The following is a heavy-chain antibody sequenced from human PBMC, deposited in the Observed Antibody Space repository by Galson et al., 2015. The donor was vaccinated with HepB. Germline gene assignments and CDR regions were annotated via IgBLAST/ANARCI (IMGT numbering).Heavy chain of an antibody. J-gene: IGHJ4*02. CDR2: IIPIFGTA. D-gene: IGHD3-10*01. V-gene: IGHV1-69*01. CDR3: ARGYQQITMVRGVPADY. CDR1: A. Sequence: AISWVRQAPGQGLEWMGGIIPIFGTANYAQKFQGRVTITADESTSTAYMELSSLRSEDTAVYYCARGYQQITMVRGVPADYWGQGTLVTVSS.